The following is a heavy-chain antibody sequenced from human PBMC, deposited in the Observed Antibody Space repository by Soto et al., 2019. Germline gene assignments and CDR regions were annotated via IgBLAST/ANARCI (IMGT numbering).Heavy chain of an antibody. D-gene: IGHD3-10*01. Sequence: QVQVVQSGVEVRRPGSSVKVSCKASGDTFKNCVISWVRQAPGQGLEWMGGIIPLFGTTDFAQRFQGRLTITTDESTTTAYMELSRLRSADTATYYWAAELGFGKLSVVWGQGTTVIVSS. V-gene: IGHV1-69*01. CDR3: AAELGFGKLSVV. CDR2: IIPLFGTT. CDR1: GDTFKNCV. J-gene: IGHJ6*02.